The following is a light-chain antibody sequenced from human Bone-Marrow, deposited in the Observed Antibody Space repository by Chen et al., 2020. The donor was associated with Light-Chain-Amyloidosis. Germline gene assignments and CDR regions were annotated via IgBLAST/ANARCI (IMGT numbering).Light chain of an antibody. CDR1: QSVSITY. J-gene: IGKJ2*01. CDR2: GAS. V-gene: IGKV3-20*01. CDR3: QQYVSSPLYT. Sequence: EIVSTQSPGTLSLSPGEGATLLCRASQSVSITYLAWYQQKPGQAPRVLIYGASSRAAGIPDRFSGSGSWTDCTLTICRLEPDNFAEYYCQQYVSSPLYTFGQGSRLEI.